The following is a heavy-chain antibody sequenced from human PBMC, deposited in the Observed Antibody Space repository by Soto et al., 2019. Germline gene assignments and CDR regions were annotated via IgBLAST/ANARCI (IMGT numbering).Heavy chain of an antibody. D-gene: IGHD2-8*01. Sequence: QVQLQESGPGLVKPSQTLSLTCTVSGGSISSGGYYWSWIRQHPGKGLEWIGYIYYSGSTYYNPSLKSRVTISVDTSKNQCSLKLSSVTAADTAVYYCARGVYGRRALDAFDIWGQGTMVTVSS. V-gene: IGHV4-31*03. CDR3: ARGVYGRRALDAFDI. CDR2: IYYSGST. J-gene: IGHJ3*02. CDR1: GGSISSGGYY.